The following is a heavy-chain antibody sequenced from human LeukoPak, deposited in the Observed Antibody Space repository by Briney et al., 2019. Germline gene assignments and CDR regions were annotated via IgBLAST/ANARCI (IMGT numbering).Heavy chain of an antibody. CDR2: INPNSGGT. CDR3: ARTHYYYSSDV. J-gene: IGHJ4*02. Sequence: ASVKVSCKASGYTFSGYYIHWFRQAPGQGLEWMGWINPNSGGTNYAQKFQGRVTMTGDTSINTAYMELIRLTSDDTALYYCARTHYYYSSDVWGQGTLVTVSS. V-gene: IGHV1-2*02. CDR1: GYTFSGYY. D-gene: IGHD3-22*01.